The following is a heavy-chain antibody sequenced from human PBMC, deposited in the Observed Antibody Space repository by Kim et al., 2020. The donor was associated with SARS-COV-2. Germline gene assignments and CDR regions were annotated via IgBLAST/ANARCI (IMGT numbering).Heavy chain of an antibody. V-gene: IGHV7-4-1*02. Sequence: AQGFTGRFVFSLDTSVSTAYLQISSLKAEDTAVYYCARVRARHFQGAFDIWGQGTMVTVSS. CDR3: ARVRARHFQGAFDI. J-gene: IGHJ3*02.